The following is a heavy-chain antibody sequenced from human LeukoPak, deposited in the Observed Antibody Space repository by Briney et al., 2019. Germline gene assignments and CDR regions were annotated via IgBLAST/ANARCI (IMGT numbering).Heavy chain of an antibody. J-gene: IGHJ6*03. V-gene: IGHV4-61*05. CDR1: GGSISSSSYY. Sequence: SETPSLTCTVSGGSISSSSYYWGWIRQPPGKGLEWIGYIYYSGSTNYNPSLKSRVTISVDTSKNQFSLKLSSVTAADTAVYYCARAFYPGYYSYMAVWGKGTTVTVSS. CDR2: IYYSGST. D-gene: IGHD3-3*02. CDR3: ARAFYPGYYSYMAV.